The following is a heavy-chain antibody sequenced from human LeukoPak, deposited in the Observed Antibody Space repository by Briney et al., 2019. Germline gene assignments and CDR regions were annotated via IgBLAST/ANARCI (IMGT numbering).Heavy chain of an antibody. CDR3: AGNLGYSSLDY. CDR2: INHSGST. J-gene: IGHJ4*02. V-gene: IGHV4-38-2*01. CDR1: PYSLRVGYF. Sequence: SETLSLTCAVSPYSLRVGYFWGWIRQPPGKGLEWIGSINHSGSTYYNPPSLKSRVTISVNTSKNQFSLKLSSVAAADTAVYYCAGNLGYSSLDYWGQGTLLTVSS. D-gene: IGHD6-13*01.